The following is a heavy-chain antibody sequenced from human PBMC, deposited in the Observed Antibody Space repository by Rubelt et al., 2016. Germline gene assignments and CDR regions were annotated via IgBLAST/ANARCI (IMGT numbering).Heavy chain of an antibody. J-gene: IGHJ4*01. CDR1: GGSISSYY. D-gene: IGHD1-26*01. Sequence: QVQLQESGPGLVKPSETLSLTCTVSGGSISSYYWSWIRQPPGKGLEWIGYIYYSGSTNYTPSLKSRVTISVDTSKNQFSLRLSSVTAADTAVYYCARWDVDYLDYWGQGTLVTVSS. CDR2: IYYSGST. V-gene: IGHV4-59*01. CDR3: ARWDVDYLDY.